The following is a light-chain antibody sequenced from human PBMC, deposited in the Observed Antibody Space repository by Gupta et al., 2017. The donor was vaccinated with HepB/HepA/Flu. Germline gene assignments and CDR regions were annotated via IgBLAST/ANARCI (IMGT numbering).Light chain of an antibody. Sequence: SSELTQDPAVSVALGQTVRIPCPGDSLRSYYASWYQQKPGQAPVLVIYGKNNRPSGIPDRFSGSSSGNTASLTITGAQAEDEADYYCNSRDSSGNHRVVFVGGTKLTVL. CDR3: NSRDSSGNHRVV. V-gene: IGLV3-19*01. CDR2: GKN. J-gene: IGLJ2*01. CDR1: SLRSYY.